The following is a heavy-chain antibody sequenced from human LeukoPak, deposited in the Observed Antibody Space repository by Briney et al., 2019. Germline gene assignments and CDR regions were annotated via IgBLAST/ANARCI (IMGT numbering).Heavy chain of an antibody. CDR2: ISSSSSTI. CDR3: ASGYSMDY. D-gene: IGHD6-13*01. V-gene: IGHV3-48*01. CDR1: GFTFSSYS. J-gene: IGHJ4*02. Sequence: GGSLRLSCAAFGFTFSSYSMNWVRQAPGKGLEWVSYISSSSSTIYYADSVKGRFTISRDNAKNSLYLQMNSLRAEDTAVYYCASGYSMDYWGQGTLVTVSS.